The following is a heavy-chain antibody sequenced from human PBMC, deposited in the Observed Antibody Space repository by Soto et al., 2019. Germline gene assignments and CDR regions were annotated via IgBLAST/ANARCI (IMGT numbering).Heavy chain of an antibody. CDR2: MNSDGGST. V-gene: IGHV3-74*01. D-gene: IGHD2-15*01. J-gene: IGHJ3*02. CDR3: ARCRGSCYDGEAVDS. Sequence: EVQLVESGGGLVQPGGSLRLSCAAAGGTFSSNWMHWVRQAPGEGPVWVSRMNSDGGSTSYADYVKGRFTISRDNAKNTLYLQMNSLRADDTAVNDCARCRGSCYDGEAVDSWGQGTTVTVSS. CDR1: GGTFSSNW.